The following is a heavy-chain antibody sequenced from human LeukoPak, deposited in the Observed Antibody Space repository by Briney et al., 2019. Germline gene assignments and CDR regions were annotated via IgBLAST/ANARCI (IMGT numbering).Heavy chain of an antibody. CDR3: ARVPGGGATVSFDY. CDR2: ISSDGSST. CDR1: GFTLSTYW. Sequence: TGGSLRLSCAASGFTLSTYWMHWVRRAQGKGLLWVSRISSDGSSTSYADSVKGRFTISRDNARNTLYLQMSSLRAEDTAVYYCARVPGGGATVSFDYWGQGTLVTVSS. V-gene: IGHV3-74*01. D-gene: IGHD1-26*01. J-gene: IGHJ4*02.